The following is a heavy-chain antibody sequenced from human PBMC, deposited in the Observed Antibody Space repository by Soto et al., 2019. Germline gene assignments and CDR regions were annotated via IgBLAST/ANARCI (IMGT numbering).Heavy chain of an antibody. D-gene: IGHD3-10*01. Sequence: SETLSLTCAVYGESFSAYYWNWIRQSPGKGLDWIGEINHSGSSTYNPSLESRVTMSVDTSRNQFSLKLTPVTAADTAVHYCGRGRSDYHCSLPLDCWGQGTLVTVSS. CDR1: GESFSAYY. J-gene: IGHJ4*02. CDR2: INHSGSS. V-gene: IGHV4-34*01. CDR3: GRGRSDYHCSLPLDC.